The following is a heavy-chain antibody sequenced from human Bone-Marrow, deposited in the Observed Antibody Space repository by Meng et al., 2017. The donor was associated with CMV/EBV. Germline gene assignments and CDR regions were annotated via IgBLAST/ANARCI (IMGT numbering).Heavy chain of an antibody. CDR2: ISYDGGNK. V-gene: IGHV3-30*04. Sequence: GESLKISCAASGFTFSSYAMHWVRQAPGKGLEWVAVISYDGGNKYYADSVKGRFTISRDNSKNTLYLQMNSLRAEDTAVYYCARVVGYCGGDCYPLGMDVWGQGTTVTVSS. CDR3: ARVVGYCGGDCYPLGMDV. D-gene: IGHD2-21*01. CDR1: GFTFSSYA. J-gene: IGHJ6*02.